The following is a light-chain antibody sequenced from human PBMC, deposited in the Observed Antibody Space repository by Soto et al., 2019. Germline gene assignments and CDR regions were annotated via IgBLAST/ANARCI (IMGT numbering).Light chain of an antibody. V-gene: IGKV3-15*01. Sequence: EIVMTQSPATRSASPGERATLSCTASQSVSSNLAWYQQKPGQAPRLLIYGASTRATGIPARFSGSGSGTEFTLTISSLESEDFAVYYCQEYNNWPPMNTFGQGAKLEIK. CDR1: QSVSSN. CDR2: GAS. J-gene: IGKJ2*01. CDR3: QEYNNWPPMNT.